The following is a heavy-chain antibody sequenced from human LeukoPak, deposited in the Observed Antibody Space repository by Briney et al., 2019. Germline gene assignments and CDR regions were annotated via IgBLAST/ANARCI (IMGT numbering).Heavy chain of an antibody. D-gene: IGHD2-2*01. CDR2: ISNSSTYI. Sequence: GGSLRLSCAASGFTFSGYTMTWVRQAPGKGLEWVSSISNSSTYIYYADSVKGRFTISRDNVQNSLSLQMNSLRAEDTAVYYCARWVCSSTSCYYFDYWGQGSLVVVSS. V-gene: IGHV3-21*01. J-gene: IGHJ4*02. CDR3: ARWVCSSTSCYYFDY. CDR1: GFTFSGYT.